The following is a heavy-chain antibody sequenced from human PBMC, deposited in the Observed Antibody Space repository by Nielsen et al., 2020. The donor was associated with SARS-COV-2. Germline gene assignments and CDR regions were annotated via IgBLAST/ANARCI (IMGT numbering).Heavy chain of an antibody. D-gene: IGHD1-20*01. CDR3: ARGSITGGFDP. CDR2: IGTAGDT. J-gene: IGHJ5*02. V-gene: IGHV3-13*04. CDR1: GFTFSSYD. Sequence: GESLRLSCAASGFTFSSYDMHWVRQATGKGLEWVSAIGTAGDTYYPGSVKGRFTISRENAKNSLYLQMNSLRAGDTAVYYCARGSITGGFDPWGQGTLVTVSS.